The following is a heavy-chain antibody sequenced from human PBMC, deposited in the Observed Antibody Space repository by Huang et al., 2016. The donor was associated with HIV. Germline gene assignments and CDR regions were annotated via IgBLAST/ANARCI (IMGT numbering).Heavy chain of an antibody. Sequence: LVESGGGVVQPGGSRRLSVEGSTATFKAYWMSWVRQRPGQGLEWVANIKQDGSERYYMDSVECIFNISRYNVKKLLFLEMNNLRVADTAVYYCATKASAMDIWGQGTTVIVSS. D-gene: IGHD1-7*01. CDR3: ATKASAMDI. J-gene: IGHJ6*02. V-gene: IGHV3-7*01. CDR2: IKQDGSER. CDR1: TATFKAYW.